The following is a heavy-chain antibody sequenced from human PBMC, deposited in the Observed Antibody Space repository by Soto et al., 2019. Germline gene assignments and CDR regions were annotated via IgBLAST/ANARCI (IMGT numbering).Heavy chain of an antibody. Sequence: QVQLQESGPGLVKPSQTLSLTCTVSGGSISSGDYYWSWIRQPPGKGLEWIGYIYYSRSTYYNPSLKSRVTKSRDTSKNQFSLKLSSVTAADTAVYYCARVGAKHYRRDAFDIWGQGTMVTVSS. D-gene: IGHD1-26*01. V-gene: IGHV4-30-4*01. CDR3: ARVGAKHYRRDAFDI. J-gene: IGHJ3*02. CDR2: IYYSRST. CDR1: GGSISSGDYY.